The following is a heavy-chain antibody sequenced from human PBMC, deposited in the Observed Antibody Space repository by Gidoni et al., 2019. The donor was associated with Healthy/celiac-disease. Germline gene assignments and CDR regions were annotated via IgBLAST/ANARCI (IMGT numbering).Heavy chain of an antibody. CDR2: IWYDGSNK. Sequence: SCAASGFIFSSYGMHWVRQAPGKGLEWVAVIWYDGSNKYYADSVKGRFTISRDNSKNTLYLQMNSLRAEDTAVYYCARDGGYCSSTSCYRKIYYYYGMDVWGQGTTVTVSS. V-gene: IGHV3-33*01. D-gene: IGHD2-2*01. J-gene: IGHJ6*02. CDR1: GFIFSSYG. CDR3: ARDGGYCSSTSCYRKIYYYYGMDV.